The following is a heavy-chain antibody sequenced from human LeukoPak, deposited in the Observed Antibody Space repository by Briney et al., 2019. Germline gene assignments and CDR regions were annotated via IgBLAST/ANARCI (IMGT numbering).Heavy chain of an antibody. D-gene: IGHD2-15*01. CDR1: GFNFSSYA. V-gene: IGHV3-30*10. CDR2: ISDGGDGK. J-gene: IGHJ2*01. Sequence: GGSLRLSCAASGFNFSSYAMHWVRQAPGKGLDWVAVISDGGDGKFYTDSVKGRFTISRDNSKNTLYLQMNSLRTEDTAVYYCARDLSERLLGYFGLWGRGTLVTVSS. CDR3: ARDLSERLLGYFGL.